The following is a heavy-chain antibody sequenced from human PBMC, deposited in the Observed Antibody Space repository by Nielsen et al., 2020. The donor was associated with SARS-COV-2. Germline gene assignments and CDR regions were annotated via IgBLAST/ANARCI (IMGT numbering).Heavy chain of an antibody. CDR2: ISGDGRSI. Sequence: GESLKISCEASGFTFSNYWMHWVRQAPGKGLVWVSRISGDGRSIDYADSVKGRFTISRDNAKNTLYLQMNSLRAEDTAVYYCARPTVTTGVDAFDIWGLGTMVIVSS. CDR1: GFTFSNYW. V-gene: IGHV3-74*01. J-gene: IGHJ3*02. D-gene: IGHD4-23*01. CDR3: ARPTVTTGVDAFDI.